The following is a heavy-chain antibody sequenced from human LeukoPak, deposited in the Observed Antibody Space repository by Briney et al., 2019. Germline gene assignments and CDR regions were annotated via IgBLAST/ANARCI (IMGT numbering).Heavy chain of an antibody. D-gene: IGHD2-15*01. Sequence: GGSLRLSCAASGFTFSSYAMSWVRQAPGKGLGWVSAISGSGGSTYYADSVKGRFTISRDNSKNTLYPQMNSLRAEDTAVYYCAKNGNIVMVVAIFDYWGQGTLVTVSS. CDR1: GFTFSSYA. V-gene: IGHV3-23*01. J-gene: IGHJ4*02. CDR2: ISGSGGST. CDR3: AKNGNIVMVVAIFDY.